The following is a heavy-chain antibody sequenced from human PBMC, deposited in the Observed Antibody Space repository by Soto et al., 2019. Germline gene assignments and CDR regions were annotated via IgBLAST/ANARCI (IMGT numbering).Heavy chain of an antibody. CDR1: GFTFSSYW. CDR3: AIAYGDFDY. CDR2: INRDGSTT. J-gene: IGHJ4*02. V-gene: IGHV3-74*03. Sequence: GGSLRLSCAASGFTFSSYWTNWVRQAPGEGLVWVARINRDGSTTTYADSVKGRFTISRDNSKNTLYLQMNSLRAEDTAVYYCAIAYGDFDYWGQGTLVTVSS. D-gene: IGHD4-17*01.